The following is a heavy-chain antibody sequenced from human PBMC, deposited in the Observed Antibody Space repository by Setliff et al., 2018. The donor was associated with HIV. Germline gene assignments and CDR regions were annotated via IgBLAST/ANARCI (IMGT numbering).Heavy chain of an antibody. Sequence: GESLKISCQGSGYSFTSYWIGWVRQMPGKGLEWMGIIYPGDSDTRYSPSFQGQVTISADKSLGTAYLQWTSLKASDTAMFYCARPRVADYFDSTGYYLPYAFDIWGQGTMVTVSS. CDR3: ARPRVADYFDSTGYYLPYAFDI. CDR2: IYPGDSDT. J-gene: IGHJ3*02. D-gene: IGHD3-22*01. CDR1: GYSFTSYW. V-gene: IGHV5-51*01.